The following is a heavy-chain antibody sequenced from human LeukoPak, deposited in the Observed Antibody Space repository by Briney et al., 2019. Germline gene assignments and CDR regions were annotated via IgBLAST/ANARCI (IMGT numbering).Heavy chain of an antibody. CDR2: ISPSGGIT. D-gene: IGHD3-10*01. CDR3: ARGSRNSGSTHDFDY. J-gene: IGHJ4*02. V-gene: IGHV3-53*01. Sequence: GGSLRLSCAASGFSVGSTYMSWVRQAPGKGLEWVSGISPSGGITYYTDSVKGRFTISRDNARKSLYLQMNSLRAEDTAVYYCARGSRNSGSTHDFDYWGQGTLVTVSS. CDR1: GFSVGSTY.